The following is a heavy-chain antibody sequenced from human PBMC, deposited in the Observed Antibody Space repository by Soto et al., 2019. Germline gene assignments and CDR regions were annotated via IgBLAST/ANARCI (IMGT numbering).Heavy chain of an antibody. CDR3: AAEGVVPAAINYHYYGMDV. CDR2: IVVGSGNT. J-gene: IGHJ6*02. D-gene: IGHD2-2*01. Sequence: SVKVSCKASGFTFTSSAVQWVRQARGQRLEWIGWIVVGSGNTNYAQKFQERVTITRDMSTSTAYMELSSLRSEDTAVYYCAAEGVVPAAINYHYYGMDVWGQGTTVTVSS. V-gene: IGHV1-58*01. CDR1: GFTFTSSA.